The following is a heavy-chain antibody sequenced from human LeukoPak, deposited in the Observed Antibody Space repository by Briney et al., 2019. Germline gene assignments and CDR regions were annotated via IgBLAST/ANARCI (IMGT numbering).Heavy chain of an antibody. V-gene: IGHV1-46*01. CDR1: VYTFTTYY. CDR3: ARGSNYYYDSSADYPRY. D-gene: IGHD3-22*01. J-gene: IGHJ4*02. Sequence: ASVKVSCKPSVYTFTTYYIHWVRQAPGQGLEWMGIINPSGGTTTYAQKFQGRLTMTRDTSTSTVYMELSTLRSEDTAVYYCARGSNYYYDSSADYPRYWGQGTLVTVSS. CDR2: INPSGGTT.